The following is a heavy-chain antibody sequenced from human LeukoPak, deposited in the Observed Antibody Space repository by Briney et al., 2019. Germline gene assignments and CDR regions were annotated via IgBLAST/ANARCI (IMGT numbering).Heavy chain of an antibody. J-gene: IGHJ4*02. D-gene: IGHD2-2*01. CDR2: ISYDGSNK. CDR3: ARGDPRVGFDY. V-gene: IGHV3-30*04. CDR1: GFTFGSYA. Sequence: GVSLRLSCAASGFTFGSYAMLWVRQAPGKGLEWVAVISYDGSNKYYADSVKGRFTISRDNSKNTLYLQMNSLRAEDTAVYYCARGDPRVGFDYWGQGTLVTVSS.